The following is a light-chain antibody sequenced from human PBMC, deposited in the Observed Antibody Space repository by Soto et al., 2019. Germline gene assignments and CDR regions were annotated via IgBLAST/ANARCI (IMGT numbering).Light chain of an antibody. CDR1: QDIGGR. Sequence: TAVSASVGHRITISCRMSQDIGGRLAWFRQKPGKAPQYLIQAASILQSGVPSRFSGSGSGTEFILSINILQPGGCGPTIFSPGFG. CDR2: AAS. CDR3: SPG. J-gene: IGKJ3*01. V-gene: IGKV1-12*01.